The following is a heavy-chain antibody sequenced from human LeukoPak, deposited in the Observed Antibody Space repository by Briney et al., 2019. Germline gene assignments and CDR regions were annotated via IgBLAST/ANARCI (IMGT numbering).Heavy chain of an antibody. V-gene: IGHV5-51*01. CDR3: ARVKSAYDSPFDY. Sequence: GESLKISCKGSGYSFTSYWIGWVRQMPGKGLKWMGIIYPGDSDTGYSPSFQGQVTISADKSISTAYLQWSSLKASDTAMYYCARVKSAYDSPFDYWGQGTLVTASS. D-gene: IGHD5-12*01. CDR1: GYSFTSYW. J-gene: IGHJ4*02. CDR2: IYPGDSDT.